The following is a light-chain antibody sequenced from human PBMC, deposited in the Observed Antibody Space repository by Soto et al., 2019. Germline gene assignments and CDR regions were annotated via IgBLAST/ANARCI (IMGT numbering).Light chain of an antibody. V-gene: IGKV3-15*01. Sequence: EIVMTQSPATLSVSPGQRATLSCRASRSISNNLAWYQQKPGQAPRLLIYGASTRATGIPVRFSGSGSGTEFTLPISRLQSEDFAVYYCQHYNNWPPWTFSQGTKVDIK. CDR2: GAS. CDR3: QHYNNWPPWT. J-gene: IGKJ1*01. CDR1: RSISNN.